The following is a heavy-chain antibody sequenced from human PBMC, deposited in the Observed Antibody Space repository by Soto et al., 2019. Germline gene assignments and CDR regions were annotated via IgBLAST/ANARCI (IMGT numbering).Heavy chain of an antibody. CDR1: GYSFTSYW. CDR3: ARSDELRLGGRWFDP. J-gene: IGHJ5*02. CDR2: IDPSDSYT. D-gene: IGHD3-16*01. Sequence: RGESLKISCKGSGYSFTSYWISWVRQMPGKGLEWMGRIDPSDSYTNYSPSFQGHVTISADKSISTAYLQWSSLKASDTAMYYCARSDELRLGGRWFDPWGQGTLVTVAS. V-gene: IGHV5-10-1*01.